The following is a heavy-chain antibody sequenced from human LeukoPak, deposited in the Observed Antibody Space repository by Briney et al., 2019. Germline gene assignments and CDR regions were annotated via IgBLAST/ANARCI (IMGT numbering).Heavy chain of an antibody. CDR2: ISYDGSNK. CDR1: GFTFSSYG. CDR3: AKSSGYSYGFDY. J-gene: IGHJ4*02. D-gene: IGHD5-18*01. Sequence: GGSLRLSCAASGFTFSSYGMHWVRQAPGKGLEWVAVISYDGSNKYYADSVKGRFTISRDNSKNTLHLQMNSLRAEDTAVYYCAKSSGYSYGFDYWGQGTLVTVSS. V-gene: IGHV3-30*18.